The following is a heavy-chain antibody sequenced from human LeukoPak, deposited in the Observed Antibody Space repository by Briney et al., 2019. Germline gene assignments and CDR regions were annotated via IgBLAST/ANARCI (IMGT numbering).Heavy chain of an antibody. D-gene: IGHD3-10*01. Sequence: PGGSLRLSCGASGFTFITYAMSWVRQAPGKGLEWVSSISNSGGYIYYADSVEGRFTISRDNSKNALYLQMNSLRAEDTAVYYCAKGLDGSGSFSPLDYWGQGTLVTVSS. CDR3: AKGLDGSGSFSPLDY. J-gene: IGHJ4*02. CDR2: ISNSGGYI. V-gene: IGHV3-23*01. CDR1: GFTFITYA.